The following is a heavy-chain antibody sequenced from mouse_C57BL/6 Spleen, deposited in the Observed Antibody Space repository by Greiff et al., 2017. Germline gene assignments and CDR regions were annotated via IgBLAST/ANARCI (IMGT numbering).Heavy chain of an antibody. Sequence: VQLQQPGAELVRPGSSVKLSCKASGYTFTSYWMHWVKQRPIQGLEWIGNIDPSDSETHYNQKFKDKATLTVDKSSSTAYMQLSSLTSEDSAVDYCARSGTGAWFAYWGQGTLVTVSA. CDR2: IDPSDSET. CDR1: GYTFTSYW. J-gene: IGHJ3*01. CDR3: ARSGTGAWFAY. D-gene: IGHD4-1*01. V-gene: IGHV1-52*01.